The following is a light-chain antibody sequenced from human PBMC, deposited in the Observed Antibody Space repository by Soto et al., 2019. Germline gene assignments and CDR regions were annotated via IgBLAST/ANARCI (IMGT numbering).Light chain of an antibody. CDR1: SSDVGSYTL. CDR2: EDS. Sequence: QSALTQPASVSGSPGQSITISCTGTSSDVGSYTLVSWYQQHPAKAPKLMIYEDSQRPSGVSNRFSGSKSGNTASLTISGLQAEDEADYYCCSFAGSNTFLFGGGTKLTVL. V-gene: IGLV2-23*02. J-gene: IGLJ2*01. CDR3: CSFAGSNTFL.